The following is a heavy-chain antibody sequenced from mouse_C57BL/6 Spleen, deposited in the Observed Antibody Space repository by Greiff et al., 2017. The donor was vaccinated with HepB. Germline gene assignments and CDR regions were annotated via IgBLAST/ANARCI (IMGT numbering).Heavy chain of an antibody. CDR3: AREGGLLRGYFDV. J-gene: IGHJ1*03. D-gene: IGHD1-1*01. CDR2: IYPRDGST. V-gene: IGHV1-85*01. CDR1: GYTFTSYD. Sequence: QVQLQQSGPELVKPGASVKLSCKASGYTFTSYDINWVKQRPGQGLEWIGWIYPRDGSTKYNEKFKGKATFTVDTSSSTAYMELHSLTSEDSAVYFCAREGGLLRGYFDVWGTGTTVTVSS.